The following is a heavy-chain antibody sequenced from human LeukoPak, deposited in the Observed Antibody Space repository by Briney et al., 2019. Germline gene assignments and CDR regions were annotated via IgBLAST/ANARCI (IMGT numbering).Heavy chain of an antibody. J-gene: IGHJ4*02. CDR2: INHSGST. V-gene: IGHV4-34*01. CDR1: GGSFSGYY. Sequence: SETLSLTCAVYGGSFSGYYWSWIRQPPGKGLEWIGEINHSGSTNYNPSLKSRVTISVDTSKNQFSLKLSSVTAADTAVYYCARGYGDYEEFSGWGQGTLVTVSS. D-gene: IGHD4-17*01. CDR3: ARGYGDYEEFSG.